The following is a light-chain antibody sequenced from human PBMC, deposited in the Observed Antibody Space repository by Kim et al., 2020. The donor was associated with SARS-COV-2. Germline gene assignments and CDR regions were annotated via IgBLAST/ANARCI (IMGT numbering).Light chain of an antibody. CDR2: GAS. J-gene: IGKJ2*03. CDR3: QQYVSSPQS. V-gene: IGKV3-20*01. CDR1: QSVSSSY. Sequence: SPGESGTLSWRGSQSVSSSYLAWYQQKPGQAPRLLIYGASSRATGIPDRFSGSGSGTDFTLTISRLEPEDFAVYYCQQYVSSPQSFGQGTKLEI.